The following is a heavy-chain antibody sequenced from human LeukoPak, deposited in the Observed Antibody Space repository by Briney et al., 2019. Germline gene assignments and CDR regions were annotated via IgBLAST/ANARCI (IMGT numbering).Heavy chain of an antibody. CDR3: ARHDPSTSPGFYYYYYYMDV. V-gene: IGHV4-30-2*03. D-gene: IGHD6-6*01. CDR2: IYHSGST. J-gene: IGHJ6*03. Sequence: SETLSLTCTVSGGSISSGGYYWSWLRQPPGKGLEWIGYIYHSGSTYYNPSLKSRVTISVDTTKNQFSLKLSSVTAADTAVYYCARHDPSTSPGFYYYYYYMDVWGKGTTVTVSS. CDR1: GGSISSGGYY.